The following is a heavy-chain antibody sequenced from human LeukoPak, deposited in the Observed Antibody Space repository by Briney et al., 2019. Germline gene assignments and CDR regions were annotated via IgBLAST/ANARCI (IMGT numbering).Heavy chain of an antibody. V-gene: IGHV4-59*12. Sequence: SETETLLCTVSGGSINGYYWSWIRQPPGKGLEWIAYIYYRGNTNYNPSLKSRVAISVVTSKNQFSLKLSSMTAADTAVYYCAGDSFIVSASGLGRLRYCGMDVWGQGTLVTVSS. CDR1: GGSINGYY. CDR3: AGDSFIVSASGLGRLRYCGMDV. D-gene: IGHD5/OR15-5a*01. CDR2: IYYRGNT. J-gene: IGHJ6*02.